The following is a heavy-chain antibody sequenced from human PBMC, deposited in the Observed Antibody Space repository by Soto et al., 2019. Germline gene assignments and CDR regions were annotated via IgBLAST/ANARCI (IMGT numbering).Heavy chain of an antibody. CDR2: VSSTGTYT. J-gene: IGHJ6*02. CDR1: GFTFSDDY. Sequence: VGSLRLSCATSGFTFSDDYMTWIRQAPGKGLEWVSYVSSTGTYTNFADSVQGRFTISRDNAKNSLHLHMNSLRAEDTAVYYYASDRFSMPRCDGSEHDGLDVWG. CDR3: ASDRFSMPRCDGSEHDGLDV. V-gene: IGHV3-11*05. D-gene: IGHD3-10*01.